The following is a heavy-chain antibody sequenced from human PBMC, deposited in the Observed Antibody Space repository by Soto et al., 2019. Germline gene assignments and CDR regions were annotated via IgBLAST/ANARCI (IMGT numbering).Heavy chain of an antibody. V-gene: IGHV1-69*08. CDR2: IIPIPGIA. Sequence: QVQLVQSGAEVKKPGSSVKVSCKASGGTFSSYTISWVRQAPGQGLEWMGRIIPIPGIANYAQKFQGRVTITADKSTSTAYMELSSLRSEDTAVYYCARDDYDSSGYLSRVYFQHWGQVTLVTVSS. CDR1: GGTFSSYT. D-gene: IGHD3-22*01. J-gene: IGHJ1*01. CDR3: ARDDYDSSGYLSRVYFQH.